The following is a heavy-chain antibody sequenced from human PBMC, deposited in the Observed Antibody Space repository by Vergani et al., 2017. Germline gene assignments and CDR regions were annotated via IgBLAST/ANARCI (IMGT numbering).Heavy chain of an antibody. J-gene: IGHJ6*02. Sequence: EVQLLESGGGLVQPGGSLRLSCAASGFTFSSYSMNWVRQAPGKGLEWVSSISSSSSYIYYADSVKGRFTISRDNAKNSLYLQMNSLRAEDTAVYYCARGPRPDDFWSGYYSWGYGMDVWGQGTTVTVSS. V-gene: IGHV3-21*01. CDR1: GFTFSSYS. D-gene: IGHD3-3*01. CDR3: ARGPRPDDFWSGYYSWGYGMDV. CDR2: ISSSSSYI.